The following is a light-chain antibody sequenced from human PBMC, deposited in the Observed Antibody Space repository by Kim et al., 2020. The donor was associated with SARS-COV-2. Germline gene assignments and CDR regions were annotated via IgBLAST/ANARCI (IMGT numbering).Light chain of an antibody. CDR2: RDS. CDR3: QVWDSSTAV. V-gene: IGLV3-9*01. CDR1: TIGSKK. Sequence: SGALGQTARITCGGNTIGSKKVRWYQQKPGQAPVLVIYRDSNRPSGIPERFSGSNSGNTATLTISRAQAGDEADYYCQVWDSSTAVFGGGTQLTVL. J-gene: IGLJ2*01.